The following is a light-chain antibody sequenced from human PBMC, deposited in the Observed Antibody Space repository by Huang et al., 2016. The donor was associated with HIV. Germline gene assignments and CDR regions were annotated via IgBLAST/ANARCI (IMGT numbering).Light chain of an antibody. CDR1: QSVSSN. Sequence: EIVLTQSPATLSVSPGERVTLSCRTSQSVSSNLTWYQQKPGQAPRLLIHGASTKAAGNQARLSGSESGTEFTNTISSLQSEDFAVYFCQQYDNWLLTFGGGTKVEI. J-gene: IGKJ4*01. V-gene: IGKV3-15*01. CDR3: QQYDNWLLT. CDR2: GAS.